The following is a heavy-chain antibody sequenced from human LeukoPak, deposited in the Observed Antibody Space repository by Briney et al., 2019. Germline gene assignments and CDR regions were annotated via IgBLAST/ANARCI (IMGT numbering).Heavy chain of an antibody. CDR1: GFTFSSYA. V-gene: IGHV3-23*01. Sequence: GPLRLSCVASGFTFSSYAMTWVRQAPGKGLEWVSSISGSTGRTYYADSARGRFTISRDNSKNTLYVQLSSLRAEDTARYYCARGDHYYDFLIEHWGQGTLVTVSS. CDR3: ARGDHYYDFLIEH. J-gene: IGHJ4*02. D-gene: IGHD3-3*01. CDR2: ISGSTGRT.